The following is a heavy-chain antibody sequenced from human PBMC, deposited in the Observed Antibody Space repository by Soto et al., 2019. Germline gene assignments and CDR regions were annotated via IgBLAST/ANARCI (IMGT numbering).Heavy chain of an antibody. CDR2: MNPNSGNT. D-gene: IGHD4-17*01. J-gene: IGHJ5*02. Sequence: VSCKASGYTFTSYDINWVRQATGQGLEYLGWMNPNSGNTAYVQKFQGRVTMTWDTSITTAYMELSSLRSEDTAVYFCARGIKYGAYSRWFDPWGQGTLVTVSS. CDR3: ARGIKYGAYSRWFDP. CDR1: GYTFTSYD. V-gene: IGHV1-8*01.